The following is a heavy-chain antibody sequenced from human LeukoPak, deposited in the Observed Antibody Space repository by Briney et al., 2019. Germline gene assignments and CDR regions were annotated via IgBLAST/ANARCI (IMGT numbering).Heavy chain of an antibody. J-gene: IGHJ4*02. Sequence: GGSLRLSCAASGFTFSSYWMHWVRQGPGKGLVWVSRINSDGGSTSYADSVKGRFTISRDNAKNTLYLQMNSLRAEDTAVYYCARGGYSYGWGPGFDYWGQGTLVTVSS. D-gene: IGHD5-18*01. CDR3: ARGGYSYGWGPGFDY. CDR2: INSDGGST. V-gene: IGHV3-74*01. CDR1: GFTFSSYW.